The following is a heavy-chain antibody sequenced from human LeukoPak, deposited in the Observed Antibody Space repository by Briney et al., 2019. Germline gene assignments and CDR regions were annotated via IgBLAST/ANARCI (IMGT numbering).Heavy chain of an antibody. Sequence: SETLSLTCTVSGGSISSYYWSWIRQPAGKGLEWIGRIYTNGNANYNPSLKSRVTMSLDTSNNHFSLRLSSVTAADTAVYYCARHPFATPFDYWGPGTVVTVSS. V-gene: IGHV4-4*07. CDR3: ARHPFATPFDY. CDR1: GGSISSYY. D-gene: IGHD2-15*01. CDR2: IYTNGNA. J-gene: IGHJ4*02.